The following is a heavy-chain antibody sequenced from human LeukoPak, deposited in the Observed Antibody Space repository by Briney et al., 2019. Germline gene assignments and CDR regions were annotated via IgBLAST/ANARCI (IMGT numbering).Heavy chain of an antibody. CDR3: ARHVRKRGIAAAGSPGWFDP. CDR2: IYYSENT. CDR1: GGSFSGYY. J-gene: IGHJ5*02. V-gene: IGHV4-34*01. D-gene: IGHD6-13*01. Sequence: SETLSLTCAVYGGSFSGYYWSWIRQTPGKGLEWIGSIYYSENTYYNPSLKSRVTISVDTSKNQFSLKLNSVTAADTAVYYCARHVRKRGIAAAGSPGWFDPWGQGTLVTVSS.